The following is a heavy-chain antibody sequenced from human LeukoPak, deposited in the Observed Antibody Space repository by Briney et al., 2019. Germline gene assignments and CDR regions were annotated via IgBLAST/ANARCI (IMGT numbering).Heavy chain of an antibody. Sequence: ASVKVSCKASGYTFTGYYMRWVRQAPGQGLEWMGWINPNSGGTNYAQKFQGRVTMTRDTSISTAYMELSRLRSDDTAVYYCARDLILERGVGIEEVPTNWFDPWGQEPWSPSPQ. CDR1: GYTFTGYY. D-gene: IGHD1-1*01. V-gene: IGHV1-2*02. CDR3: ARDLILERGVGIEEVPTNWFDP. J-gene: IGHJ5*02. CDR2: INPNSGGT.